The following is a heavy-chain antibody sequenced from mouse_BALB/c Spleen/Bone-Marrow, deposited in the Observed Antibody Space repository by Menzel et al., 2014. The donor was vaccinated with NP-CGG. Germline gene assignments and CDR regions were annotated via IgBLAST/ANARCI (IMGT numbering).Heavy chain of an antibody. D-gene: IGHD2-10*02. Sequence: DVKLVESGGGLVKPGGSLKLSCAASGFTLSNFAMSWVRQTPDKRLEWVASISSGGSASYPDSVKGRLSISRDNARDILFLQMSSVRSEDTAMYYCARGYECDFDYWGQGTTLTVSS. CDR1: GFTLSNFA. V-gene: IGHV5-6-5*01. CDR2: ISSGGSA. J-gene: IGHJ2*01. CDR3: ARGYECDFDY.